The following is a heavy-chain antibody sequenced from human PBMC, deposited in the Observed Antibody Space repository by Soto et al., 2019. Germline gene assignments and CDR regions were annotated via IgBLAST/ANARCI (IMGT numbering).Heavy chain of an antibody. Sequence: SVKVSCKASGGTFSSYAISWVRQAPGQGLEWMGGIIPIFGTANYAQKFQGRVTITADESTSTAYMELSSLRSEDTAVYYCARPPPDGYCTNGVCPYYYGMDVWGQGTTVTVSS. CDR2: IIPIFGTA. D-gene: IGHD2-8*01. J-gene: IGHJ6*02. CDR1: GGTFSSYA. CDR3: ARPPPDGYCTNGVCPYYYGMDV. V-gene: IGHV1-69*13.